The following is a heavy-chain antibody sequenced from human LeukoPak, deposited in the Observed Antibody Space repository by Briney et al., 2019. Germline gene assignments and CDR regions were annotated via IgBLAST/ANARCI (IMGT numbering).Heavy chain of an antibody. D-gene: IGHD2-8*01. Sequence: ASVKVSCKASGYTFTSYAMHWVRQAPGQGLEWMGIINPSGGSTSYAQKFQGRVTMTRDMSTSTVYMELSSLRSEDTAVYYCAGEGIVLMARWFDPWGQGTLVTVSS. CDR1: GYTFTSYA. J-gene: IGHJ5*02. CDR2: INPSGGST. CDR3: AGEGIVLMARWFDP. V-gene: IGHV1-46*01.